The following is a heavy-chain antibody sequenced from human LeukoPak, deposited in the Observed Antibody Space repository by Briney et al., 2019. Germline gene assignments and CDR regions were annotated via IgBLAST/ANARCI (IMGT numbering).Heavy chain of an antibody. CDR1: GFTFSSYS. J-gene: IGHJ4*02. D-gene: IGHD3-10*01. V-gene: IGHV3-21*04. CDR2: ISSSSSYI. CDR3: AKKGSLWFGEFRAPLDY. Sequence: GGSLRLSCAASGFTFSSYSMNWVRQAPGKGLEWVSSISSSSSYIYYADSVKGRFTISRDNAKNTLYLQMNSLRAEDTAVYYCAKKGSLWFGEFRAPLDYWGQGTLVTVSS.